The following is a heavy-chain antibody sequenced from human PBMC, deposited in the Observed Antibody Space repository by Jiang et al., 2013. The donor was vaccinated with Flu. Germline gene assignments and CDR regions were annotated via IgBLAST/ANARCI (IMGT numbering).Heavy chain of an antibody. CDR3: SHMSAALGFDY. D-gene: IGHD3-16*01. CDR1: GFSLSTSGVR. Sequence: KPTQTLTLTCTFSGFSLSTSGVRVSWIRQPPGKALEWLARIDWDDDKFYSTSLRTRLTISKDTSKNQVVLTMTNMDPVDTATYYCSHMSAALGFDYWGQGALVTVSS. V-gene: IGHV2-70*04. J-gene: IGHJ4*02. CDR2: IDWDDDK.